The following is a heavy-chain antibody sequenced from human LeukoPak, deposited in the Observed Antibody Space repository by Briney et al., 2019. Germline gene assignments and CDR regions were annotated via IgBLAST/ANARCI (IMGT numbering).Heavy chain of an antibody. CDR3: ARHVYSSSWFYYYVDV. CDR2: IYYSGST. J-gene: IGHJ6*03. V-gene: IGHV4-39*01. Sequence: SETLSLTCTVSGGSISSSSYYWGWIRQPPGKGLEWIGSIYYSGSTYYNPSLKSRVTISVDTSKNQFSLKLSSVTAADTAVYYCARHVYSSSWFYYYVDVWGKGTTVTVSS. D-gene: IGHD6-13*01. CDR1: GGSISSSSYY.